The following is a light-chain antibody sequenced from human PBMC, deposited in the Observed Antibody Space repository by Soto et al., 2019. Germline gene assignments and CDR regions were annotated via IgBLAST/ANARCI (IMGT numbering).Light chain of an antibody. Sequence: QSVLTQPASVSGSPGQSITISCTGTSSDVGGYNYVSWFQQHSGKAPKPMIYEVSNRPSGVSNRFSGSKSGNTASLTISGLQAEDEADYYCSSYTRSSTSYVFGSGTKLTVL. V-gene: IGLV2-14*01. CDR1: SSDVGGYNY. CDR2: EVS. J-gene: IGLJ1*01. CDR3: SSYTRSSTSYV.